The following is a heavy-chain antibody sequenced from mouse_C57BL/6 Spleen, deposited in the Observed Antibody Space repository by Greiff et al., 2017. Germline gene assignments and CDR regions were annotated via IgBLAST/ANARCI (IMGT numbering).Heavy chain of an antibody. J-gene: IGHJ3*01. D-gene: IGHD2-5*01. CDR3: ARTGLGYSKGWFAY. CDR2: ISSGSSTI. Sequence: EVKVVESGGGLVKPGGSLKLSCAASGFTFSDYGMHWVRQAPEKGLEWVAYISSGSSTIYYADTVKGRFTISRDNAKNTLFLKMTSLRSEDTAMYYCARTGLGYSKGWFAYWGQGTLVTVSA. CDR1: GFTFSDYG. V-gene: IGHV5-17*01.